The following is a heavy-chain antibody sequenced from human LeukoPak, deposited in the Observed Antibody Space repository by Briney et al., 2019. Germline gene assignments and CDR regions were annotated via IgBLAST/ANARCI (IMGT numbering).Heavy chain of an antibody. CDR3: ARDGSGWYLVDHYYMDV. CDR1: GFTFSSYS. V-gene: IGHV3-21*01. Sequence: GGSLRLSCAASGFTFSSYSMNWVRQAPGKGLEWVSSISSSSSYIYYADSVKGRFTISRDNAKNSLYLQMNSLRAEDTAVYYCARDGSGWYLVDHYYMDVWGKGTTVTVSS. D-gene: IGHD6-19*01. CDR2: ISSSSSYI. J-gene: IGHJ6*03.